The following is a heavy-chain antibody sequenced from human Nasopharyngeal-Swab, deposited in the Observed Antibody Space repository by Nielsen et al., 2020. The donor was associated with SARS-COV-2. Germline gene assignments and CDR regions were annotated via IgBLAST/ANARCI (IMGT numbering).Heavy chain of an antibody. CDR3: ARGQYYYDSSGYHMDV. Sequence: ASAKVSCKVSGYTLTELSMHWVRQAPGKGLEWMGGFDPEDGETIYAQKFQGRVTMTEDTSTDTAYMELSSLRSEDTAVYYCARGQYYYDSSGYHMDVWGQGTTVTVSS. CDR2: FDPEDGET. V-gene: IGHV1-24*01. D-gene: IGHD3-22*01. CDR1: GYTLTELS. J-gene: IGHJ6*02.